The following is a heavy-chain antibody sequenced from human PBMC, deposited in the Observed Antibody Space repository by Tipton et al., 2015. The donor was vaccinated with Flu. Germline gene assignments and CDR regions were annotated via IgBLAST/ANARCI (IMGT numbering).Heavy chain of an antibody. D-gene: IGHD3-3*01. V-gene: IGHV4-38-2*01. J-gene: IGHJ4*02. CDR1: GYSISDGYY. Sequence: TLSLTCAVSGYSISDGYYWGWIRQPPGKGLEWIGHISYSGITNYDPSLTSRVSISADTSKNQFSLNLISVTTADTAVYFCARGLGSFDFWSGSDYWGQGTLVTVSS. CDR2: ISYSGIT. CDR3: ARGLGSFDFWSGSDY.